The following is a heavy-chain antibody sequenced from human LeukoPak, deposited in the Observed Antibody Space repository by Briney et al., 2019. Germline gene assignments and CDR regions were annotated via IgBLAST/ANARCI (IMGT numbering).Heavy chain of an antibody. V-gene: IGHV3-23*01. CDR2: ISISGDDT. Sequence: GGSLRLSCAASGFIFTNYAMTWVRQAPGKGLQWVSSISISGDDTHYADSVQGRFTIYRDNSRNTLYLQMNRLRVDDTAVYYCANEIRPNNYWGQGTLVTVSS. CDR3: ANEIRPNNY. J-gene: IGHJ4*02. CDR1: GFIFTNYA.